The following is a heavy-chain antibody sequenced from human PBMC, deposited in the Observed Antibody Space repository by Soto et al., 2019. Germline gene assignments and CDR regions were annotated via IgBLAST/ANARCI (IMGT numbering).Heavy chain of an antibody. CDR2: VYHNGLT. J-gene: IGHJ4*02. D-gene: IGHD6-19*01. CDR3: ARDAAVPGETDRFDY. V-gene: IGHV4-4*02. Sequence: QVQLQESGPGLVKPSGTLSLTCVVSGDSISSNVWWSWVRQPPGKGLEWIGEVYHNGLTNYNSSLRSRVTMSVDTSKNQFSLKLTSVTAADTAIYYCARDAAVPGETDRFDYWGQGSLVTVSS. CDR1: GDSISSNVW.